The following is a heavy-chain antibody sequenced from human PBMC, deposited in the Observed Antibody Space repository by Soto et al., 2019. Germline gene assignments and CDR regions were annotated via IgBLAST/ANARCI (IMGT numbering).Heavy chain of an antibody. CDR3: ARDLGCISTSCYSGGDAFDI. V-gene: IGHV4-31*03. CDR2: ISYSGST. D-gene: IGHD2-2*01. CDR1: GGSISSGGYY. Sequence: PSETLSLTCTVSGGSISSGGYYWSWIRQHPGTGLEWIGYISYSGSTYYNPSLKSRVTISVDTSKNQFSLILNSVTAADTAVYYCARDLGCISTSCYSGGDAFDIWGQGTMVTVSS. J-gene: IGHJ3*02.